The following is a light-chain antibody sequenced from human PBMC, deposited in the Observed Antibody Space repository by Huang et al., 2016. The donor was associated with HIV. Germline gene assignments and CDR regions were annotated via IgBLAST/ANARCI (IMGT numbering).Light chain of an antibody. J-gene: IGKJ2*01. Sequence: VMMSQSPATLAASPGERVPLSGGASQSVNTHLAWYQQKPGQPPRLLIYAASTRATVVPARFAGSGSGTEFTLTIDSLQSDDFAVYYCQQYNKWPPEYTFGQGTRLEIK. V-gene: IGKV3-15*01. CDR2: AAS. CDR1: QSVNTH. CDR3: QQYNKWPPEYT.